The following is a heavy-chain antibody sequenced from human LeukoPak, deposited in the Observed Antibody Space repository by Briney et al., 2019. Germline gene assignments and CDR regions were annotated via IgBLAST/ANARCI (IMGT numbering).Heavy chain of an antibody. CDR1: GYTFTIYY. V-gene: IGHV1-46*01. CDR3: ATESNWNHYDY. J-gene: IGHJ4*02. D-gene: IGHD1-20*01. Sequence: ASVKVSCKASGYTFTIYYIHWVRQAPGQGLEWMGLINPSGGSTNYAQKFQGRVTMTRDTSTSTVYMELSSLRSEDTAVYYCATESNWNHYDYWGQGTLVTVSS. CDR2: INPSGGST.